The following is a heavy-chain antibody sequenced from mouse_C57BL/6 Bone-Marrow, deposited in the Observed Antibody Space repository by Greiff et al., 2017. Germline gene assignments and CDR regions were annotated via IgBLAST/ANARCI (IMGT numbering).Heavy chain of an antibody. CDR3: ARHMWIDYYGSRYFDV. CDR1: GYTFTDYY. Sequence: QVQLQQSGPELVKPGASVKISCKASGYTFTDYYINWVKQRPGQGLEWIGWIFPGSGSTYYNEKFKGKATLTVDTSSSTAYMLLSSLTSEDSAVXFSARHMWIDYYGSRYFDVWGTGTTVTVSS. V-gene: IGHV1-75*01. J-gene: IGHJ1*03. D-gene: IGHD1-1*01. CDR2: IFPGSGST.